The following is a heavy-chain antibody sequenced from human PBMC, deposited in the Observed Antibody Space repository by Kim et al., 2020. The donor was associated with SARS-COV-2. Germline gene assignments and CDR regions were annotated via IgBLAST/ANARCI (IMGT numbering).Heavy chain of an antibody. D-gene: IGHD4-17*01. CDR2: IKSKTDGGTT. CDR1: GFTFSNAW. CDR3: TTDSPGDYGDYNYYFDY. J-gene: IGHJ4*02. V-gene: IGHV3-15*01. Sequence: GGSLRLSCAASGFTFSNAWMSWVRQAPGKGLEWVGRIKSKTDGGTTDYAAPVKGRFTISRDDSKNTLYLQMNSLKTADTAVYYCTTDSPGDYGDYNYYFDYWGQGTLVTVSS.